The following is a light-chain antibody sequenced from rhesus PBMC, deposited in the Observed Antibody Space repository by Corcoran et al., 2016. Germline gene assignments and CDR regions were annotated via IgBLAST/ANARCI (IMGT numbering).Light chain of an antibody. CDR1: QSLVHSNGNTY. Sequence: DVVMTQSPLSLPITPGQPASISCRSSQSLVHSNGNTYLSWYQQKPGQPPRLLSDKVSNRDSGVPERFRGRGAGTDFTLKISRVETEDVGVYYCGQGTHWPFTFGPGTKLDIK. CDR3: GQGTHWPFT. J-gene: IGKJ3*01. V-gene: IGKV2-64*01. CDR2: KVS.